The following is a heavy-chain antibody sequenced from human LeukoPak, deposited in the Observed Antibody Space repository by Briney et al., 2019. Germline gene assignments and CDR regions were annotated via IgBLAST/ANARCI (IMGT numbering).Heavy chain of an antibody. CDR2: INANDGNT. Sequence: ASVKVSCKASGYTFTGYHMHWVRQAPGQGLEWMAWINANDGNTNYAQNLQGRVTMTTDTSTSTAYMEVGSLRSDDTAVYYCARQDGLYSPIDYWGQGTLVTVSS. CDR1: GYTFTGYH. V-gene: IGHV1-18*04. D-gene: IGHD5-24*01. J-gene: IGHJ4*02. CDR3: ARQDGLYSPIDY.